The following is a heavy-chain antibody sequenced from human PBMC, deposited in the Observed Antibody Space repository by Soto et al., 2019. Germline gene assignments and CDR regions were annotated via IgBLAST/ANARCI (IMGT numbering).Heavy chain of an antibody. CDR1: GYTFTGHY. Sequence: GASVKVSCKASGYTFTGHYIHWVRQAPEQGPEWMGEIGPESGATRYAQKFQGRVTMTMDTSITTVYMELNNLRPDDTAVYYCGRGRSGQIAVFYCGQGTPVTVSS. CDR2: IGPESGAT. V-gene: IGHV1-2*02. CDR3: GRGRSGQIAVFY. D-gene: IGHD1-26*01. J-gene: IGHJ4*02.